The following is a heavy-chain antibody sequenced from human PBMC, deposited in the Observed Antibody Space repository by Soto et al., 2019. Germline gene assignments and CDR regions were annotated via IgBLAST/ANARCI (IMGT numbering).Heavy chain of an antibody. CDR1: GFSVSSNS. J-gene: IGHJ4*02. CDR2: IYSGGST. Sequence: EVQLVESRGGLVQPGGSLRLSCAASGFSVSSNSMNWVRQAPGKGLEWVALIYSGGSTYYADSVKGRFTISKDTSKNTLYLQVNSLRAEDMAVYYCATDRGGSLDFWGQGTLVTVSS. D-gene: IGHD3-16*01. CDR3: ATDRGGSLDF. V-gene: IGHV3-66*01.